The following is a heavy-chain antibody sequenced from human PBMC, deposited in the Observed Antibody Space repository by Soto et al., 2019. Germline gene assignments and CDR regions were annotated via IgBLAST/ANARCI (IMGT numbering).Heavy chain of an antibody. D-gene: IGHD2-2*01. CDR1: GFTFSSYG. J-gene: IGHJ4*02. Sequence: QVQLVESGGGVVQPGRSLRLSCAASGFTFSSYGMHWVRQAPGKGLEWVAVISYDGRNKYYADSGKGRFTISRDNSKNTLHLQMNNLRAEDTALYYCAQDRFSGPFSSTSSRYFDYWGQGTLVTVSS. CDR2: ISYDGRNK. V-gene: IGHV3-30*18. CDR3: AQDRFSGPFSSTSSRYFDY.